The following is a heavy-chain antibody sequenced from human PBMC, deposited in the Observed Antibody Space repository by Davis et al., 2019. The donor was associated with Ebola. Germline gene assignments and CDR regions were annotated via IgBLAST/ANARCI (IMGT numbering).Heavy chain of an antibody. J-gene: IGHJ3*02. CDR2: IYSGGSI. V-gene: IGHV3-66*02. CDR1: GFTVSSYY. D-gene: IGHD2-2*01. Sequence: GGSLRLSCAASGFTVSSYYMSWVRQAPGKGLEWVSVIYSGGSIYYADSVKGRFTISRDNSKNTVYLQMNSLRPEDTAVYHCARDRRSSRGSIDAFDIWGQGTMVTVSS. CDR3: ARDRRSSRGSIDAFDI.